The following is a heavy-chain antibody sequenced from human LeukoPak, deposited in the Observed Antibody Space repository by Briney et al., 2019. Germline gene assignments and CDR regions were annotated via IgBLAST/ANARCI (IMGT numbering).Heavy chain of an antibody. V-gene: IGHV3-21*01. Sequence: GSLRLSCAASGFTFSSYSMNWVRQAPGKGLEWVSSISSSSSYIYYADSVKGRFTISRDNAKNSLYLQMNSLRAEDTAVYYCARASDYDYVWGSYRYYDWFDPWGQGTLVTVSS. CDR1: GFTFSSYS. J-gene: IGHJ5*02. CDR2: ISSSSSYI. CDR3: ARASDYDYVWGSYRYYDWFDP. D-gene: IGHD3-16*02.